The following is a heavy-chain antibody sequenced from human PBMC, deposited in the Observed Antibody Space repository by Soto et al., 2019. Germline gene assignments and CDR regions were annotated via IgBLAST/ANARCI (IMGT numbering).Heavy chain of an antibody. CDR1: GFTFSSYA. V-gene: IGHV3-23*01. D-gene: IGHD5-18*01. CDR2: ISGNGGST. Sequence: PGGSLRLSCAASGFTFSSYAMSWVRQAPGKGLEWVSAISGNGGSTYYADSVKGRFTISRDNSKNTLYLQMNSLRAEDTAVYYCAKDPGYSYGYNYWGQGTLVTVSS. J-gene: IGHJ4*02. CDR3: AKDPGYSYGYNY.